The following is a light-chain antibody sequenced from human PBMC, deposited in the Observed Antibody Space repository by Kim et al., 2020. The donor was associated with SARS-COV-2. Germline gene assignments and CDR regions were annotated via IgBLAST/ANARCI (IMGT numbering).Light chain of an antibody. V-gene: IGLV2-11*01. CDR3: CSYAGSYTWV. CDR2: DVN. Sequence: QSALTQPRSVSGSPAQSVAISCTGTTSDVGAYTYVSWYQQHPGKAPKLMIYDVNKRPSGVPDRFSGSKSGNTASLTISGLQAEDEADYYCCSYAGSYTWVFGGGTQLTVL. J-gene: IGLJ3*02. CDR1: TSDVGAYTY.